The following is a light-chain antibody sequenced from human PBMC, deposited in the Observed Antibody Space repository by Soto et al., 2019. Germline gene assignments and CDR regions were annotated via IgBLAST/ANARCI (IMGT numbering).Light chain of an antibody. CDR2: AVT. CDR3: CSYADSNNV. Sequence: QSALTQPASVSGSPGQSITISCTGTSSDVGGYNYVSWYQQHPGKAPKLMIYAVTDRPSGVSSRFSGSKSGNTASLTVSGLQAEDEADYYCCSYADSNNVFGTGTKLTVL. CDR1: SSDVGGYNY. V-gene: IGLV2-14*01. J-gene: IGLJ1*01.